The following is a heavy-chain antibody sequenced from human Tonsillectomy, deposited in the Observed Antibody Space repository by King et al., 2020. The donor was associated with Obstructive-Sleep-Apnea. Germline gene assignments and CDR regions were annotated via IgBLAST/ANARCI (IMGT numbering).Heavy chain of an antibody. D-gene: IGHD3-10*01. Sequence: VQLVESGGGLVQPGGSLRLSCAASGFTFSSYDMHWVRQAAGKGLEWVSAIGTAGDTYYQGSVKGRFTISRENAKNSLYLQMNSLRAGDTAVYYCARRAGGSGSWEYYFDYWGQGTLVTVSS. CDR1: GFTFSSYD. J-gene: IGHJ4*02. CDR2: IGTAGDT. CDR3: ARRAGGSGSWEYYFDY. V-gene: IGHV3-13*01.